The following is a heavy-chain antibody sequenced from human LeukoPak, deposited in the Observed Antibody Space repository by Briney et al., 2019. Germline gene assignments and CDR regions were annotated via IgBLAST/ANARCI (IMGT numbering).Heavy chain of an antibody. D-gene: IGHD1-20*01. CDR3: ARSNWNYFDY. Sequence: GGSLRLSCAASGFTFSSYAMSWVRLAPGKGLKWVSSITSSSSYIYYADSVKGRFTISRDNAKNSLYLQMNSLRAEDTAVYYCARSNWNYFDYWGQGTLVTVSS. J-gene: IGHJ4*02. V-gene: IGHV3-21*01. CDR1: GFTFSSYA. CDR2: ITSSSSYI.